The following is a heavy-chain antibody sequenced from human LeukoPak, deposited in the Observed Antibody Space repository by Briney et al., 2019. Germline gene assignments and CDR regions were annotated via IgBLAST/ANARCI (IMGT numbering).Heavy chain of an antibody. Sequence: GGSLRLSCAASGFTFSSYAMSWVRQAPGKGLEWVSAISGSGGSTYYADSVKGRFTISRDNSKNTLYLQMNSLRAEDTAVYYCAKGVESFVVVVAASDYWGRGTLVTVSS. CDR3: AKGVESFVVVVAASDY. J-gene: IGHJ4*02. CDR2: ISGSGGST. D-gene: IGHD2-15*01. V-gene: IGHV3-23*01. CDR1: GFTFSSYA.